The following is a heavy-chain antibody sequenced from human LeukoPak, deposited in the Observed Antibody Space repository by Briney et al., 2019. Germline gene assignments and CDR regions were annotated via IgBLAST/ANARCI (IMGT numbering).Heavy chain of an antibody. V-gene: IGHV3-23*01. CDR1: GFTFSSYA. CDR3: ASGGDAFDF. J-gene: IGHJ3*01. D-gene: IGHD6-25*01. Sequence: GGSLRLSCIGSGFTFSSYALTWVRQAPGKGLEWVSSVGGSGDVTSYADSVKGRFTMSRDNSKNTLYLQMNSLRAEDTAVYYCASGGDAFDFWGRGTMVTVSS. CDR2: VGGSGDVT.